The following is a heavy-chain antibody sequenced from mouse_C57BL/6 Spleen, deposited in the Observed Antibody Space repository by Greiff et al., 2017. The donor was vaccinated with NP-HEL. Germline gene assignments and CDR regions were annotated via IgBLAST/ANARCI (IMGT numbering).Heavy chain of an antibody. V-gene: IGHV5-17*01. Sequence: EVQLVESGGGLVKPGGSLKLSCAASGFTFSDYGMHWVRQAPEKGLEWVAYISSGSSTIYYADTVKGRFTISRDNAKNTLFLQMTSLRSEDTAMYYCARDDGNSEFAYWGQGTLVTVSA. J-gene: IGHJ3*01. D-gene: IGHD2-1*01. CDR1: GFTFSDYG. CDR3: ARDDGNSEFAY. CDR2: ISSGSSTI.